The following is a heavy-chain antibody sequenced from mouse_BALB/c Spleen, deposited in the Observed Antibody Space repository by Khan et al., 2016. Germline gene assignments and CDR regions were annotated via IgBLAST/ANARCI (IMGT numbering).Heavy chain of an antibody. D-gene: IGHD1-1*01. CDR3: ARYRYYYGSSRYLDV. J-gene: IGHJ1*01. Sequence: QIQLVQSGPELKRPGKTVKISCKASGYTFTNYGINWVKQAPGKGLKWMGWINTYSGESTYADDFKGRFAFSLETSANTAYLQINNLKNEDTATYICARYRYYYGSSRYLDVWGAGTTVTVSS. V-gene: IGHV9-3-1*01. CDR1: GYTFTNYG. CDR2: INTYSGES.